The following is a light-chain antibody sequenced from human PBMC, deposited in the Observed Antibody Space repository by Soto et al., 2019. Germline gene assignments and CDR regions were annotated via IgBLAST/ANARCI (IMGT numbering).Light chain of an antibody. CDR3: LQYDKWPPSLT. CDR1: QSVRTN. CDR2: DAS. J-gene: IGKJ4*01. Sequence: EIVMTQSPATLSVSPGERATLSCRASQSVRTNLAWYQHKPGQGPRLLIYDASFRATGIPARFSGSGSGTEFTLTISSLQSEDFAVYYCLQYDKWPPSLTFGGGTKVEIK. V-gene: IGKV3-15*01.